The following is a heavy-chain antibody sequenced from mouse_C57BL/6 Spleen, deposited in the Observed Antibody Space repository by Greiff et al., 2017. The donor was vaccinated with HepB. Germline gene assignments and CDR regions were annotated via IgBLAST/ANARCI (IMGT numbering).Heavy chain of an antibody. Sequence: DVKLVESGGGLVKPGGSLKLSCAASGFTFSDYGMHWVRQAPEKGLEWVAYISSGSSTIYYADTVKGRFTISRDNAKNTLFLQMTSLRSEDTAMYYCARLGGPSGYFDVWGTGTTVTVSS. CDR3: ARLGGPSGYFDV. CDR1: GFTFSDYG. J-gene: IGHJ1*03. CDR2: ISSGSSTI. V-gene: IGHV5-17*01. D-gene: IGHD3-1*01.